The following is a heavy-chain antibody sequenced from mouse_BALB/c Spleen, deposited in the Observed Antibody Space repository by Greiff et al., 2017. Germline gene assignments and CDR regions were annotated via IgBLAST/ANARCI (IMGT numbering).Heavy chain of an antibody. J-gene: IGHJ1*01. CDR2: ISSGGST. V-gene: IGHV5-6-5*01. CDR1: GFTFSSYA. D-gene: IGHD1-2*01. CDR3: ARGIHYYGSWYFDV. Sequence: EVQLVESGGGLVKPGGSLKLSCAASGFTFSSYAMSWVRQTPEKRLEWVASISSGGSTYYPDSVKGRFTISRDNARNILYLQMSSLRSEDTAMYYCARGIHYYGSWYFDVWGAGTTVTVSS.